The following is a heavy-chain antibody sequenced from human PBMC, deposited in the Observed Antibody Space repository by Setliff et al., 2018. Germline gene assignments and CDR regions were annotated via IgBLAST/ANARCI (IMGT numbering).Heavy chain of an antibody. CDR1: GHTFTSYF. D-gene: IGHD2-8*01. Sequence: GASVKVSCKASGHTFTSYFMQWVRQAPGQGLEWMGMINPSGGYTIYAQKFQGRVTMTRDTSTSTVYLELSSLRSEDTAVYYCARGLIVLPGPSGDMGHFDYWGQGTLVTV. V-gene: IGHV1-46*01. CDR3: ARGLIVLPGPSGDMGHFDY. J-gene: IGHJ4*02. CDR2: INPSGGYT.